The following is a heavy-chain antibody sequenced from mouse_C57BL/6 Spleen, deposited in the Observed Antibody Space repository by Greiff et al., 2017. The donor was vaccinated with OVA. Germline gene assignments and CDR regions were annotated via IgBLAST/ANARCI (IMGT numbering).Heavy chain of an antibody. CDR1: GYTFTDYE. Sequence: QVQLQQSGAELVRPGASVTLSCKASGYTFTDYEMHWVKQTPMHGLEWIGAIDPESGGTAYNQKFKGKAILTADKSSSTAYMQLRSLTSEDSAVYYYTRTDTVVDFDDWGQGTTLTVAS. CDR3: TRTDTVVDFDD. J-gene: IGHJ2*01. V-gene: IGHV1-15*01. CDR2: IDPESGGT. D-gene: IGHD1-1*01.